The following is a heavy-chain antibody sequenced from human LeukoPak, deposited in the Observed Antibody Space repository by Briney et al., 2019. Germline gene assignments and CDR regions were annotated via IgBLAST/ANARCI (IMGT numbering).Heavy chain of an antibody. CDR1: GYTFTSYG. D-gene: IGHD2-2*01. CDR2: ISAYNGNT. J-gene: IGHJ6*03. V-gene: IGHV1-18*01. CDR3: ARGGDIVVVPAAIPHYYYMDV. Sequence: GASVKVSCKASGYTFTSYGISWVRQAPGQGLEWMGWISAYNGNTNYAQKLQGRVTMTTDTSTSTAYMELRSLRSDDTAVYYCARGGDIVVVPAAIPHYYYMDVWSKGTTVTVSS.